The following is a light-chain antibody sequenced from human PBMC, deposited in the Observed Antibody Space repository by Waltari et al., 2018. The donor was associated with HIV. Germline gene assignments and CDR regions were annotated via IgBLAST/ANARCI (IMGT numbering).Light chain of an antibody. CDR1: SSDVGSYNF. J-gene: IGLJ3*02. Sequence: QSSLTQPRSVSGSPGQSVTIPCSGTSSDVGSYNFVSWYQQNPGKAPNFMIYDVSKRPSGVPDRFSGSKSGKTASLTISGLQAEDEADYYCCSYAGMYTWVFGGGTKLTVL. CDR2: DVS. V-gene: IGLV2-11*01. CDR3: CSYAGMYTWV.